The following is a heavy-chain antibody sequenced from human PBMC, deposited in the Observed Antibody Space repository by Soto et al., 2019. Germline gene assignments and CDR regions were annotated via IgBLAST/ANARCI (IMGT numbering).Heavy chain of an antibody. CDR1: GGTFSSYA. CDR3: AREQDYYDSSGYYYGAPFDY. V-gene: IGHV1-69*13. J-gene: IGHJ4*02. D-gene: IGHD3-22*01. CDR2: IIPIFGTA. Sequence: SVKVSCKASGGTFSSYAISWVRQAPGQGLEWMGGIIPIFGTANYAQKFQGRVTITADESTSTAYMELSSLRSEDTAVYYCAREQDYYDSSGYYYGAPFDYWGQGTLVTVS.